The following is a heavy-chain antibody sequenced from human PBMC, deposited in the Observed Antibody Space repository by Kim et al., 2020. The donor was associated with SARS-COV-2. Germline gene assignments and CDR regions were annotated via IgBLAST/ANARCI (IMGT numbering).Heavy chain of an antibody. Sequence: DSVKGRFTISGDNSKNARYLRMNSLRAEDTAVYYCAKDNIPCGGVDAFDIWGQGTMVTVSS. CDR3: AKDNIPCGGVDAFDI. J-gene: IGHJ3*02. D-gene: IGHD3-16*01. V-gene: IGHV3-23*01.